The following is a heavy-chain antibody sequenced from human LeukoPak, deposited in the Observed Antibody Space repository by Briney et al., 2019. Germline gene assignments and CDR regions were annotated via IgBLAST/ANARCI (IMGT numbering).Heavy chain of an antibody. Sequence: PGGSLRLSCATSGFTFTTFWMHWVRQAPGKGLEWVSSVSNSGDYIHYADSVKGRFTISRDNSKNSLYLQMNSLRAEDTAVYYCARGERATNWFDPWGQGTLVTVSS. CDR1: GFTFTTFW. V-gene: IGHV3-21*06. D-gene: IGHD3-16*01. CDR2: VSNSGDYI. J-gene: IGHJ5*02. CDR3: ARGERATNWFDP.